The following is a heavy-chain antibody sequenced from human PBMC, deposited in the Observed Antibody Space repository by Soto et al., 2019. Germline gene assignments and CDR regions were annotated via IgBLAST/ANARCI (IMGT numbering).Heavy chain of an antibody. CDR3: ARLHCNSPNCVPLDP. Sequence: SETLSLTCTVSGGSISSYYWGWIRQPPGKGLEWIGSIYYSGSAYYSPSLKSRVTMSVDTSKNQLSLELRSVTAADTAVYYCARLHCNSPNCVPLDPWGQGTLVTVSS. J-gene: IGHJ5*02. CDR2: IYYSGSA. V-gene: IGHV4-39*01. CDR1: GGSISSYY. D-gene: IGHD2-2*01.